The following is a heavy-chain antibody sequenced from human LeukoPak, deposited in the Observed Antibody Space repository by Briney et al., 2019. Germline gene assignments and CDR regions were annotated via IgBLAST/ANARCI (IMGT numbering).Heavy chain of an antibody. Sequence: SETLSLTCTVSGGSISSYYWSWIRQPARKGLEWIGRIYASGSTNYNPSLKSRVTTSVDTSKNQFSLKLSSVTAADTAVYYCAARADYGDYVLDYWGQGTLVTVSS. D-gene: IGHD4-17*01. V-gene: IGHV4-4*07. J-gene: IGHJ4*02. CDR1: GGSISSYY. CDR2: IYASGST. CDR3: AARADYGDYVLDY.